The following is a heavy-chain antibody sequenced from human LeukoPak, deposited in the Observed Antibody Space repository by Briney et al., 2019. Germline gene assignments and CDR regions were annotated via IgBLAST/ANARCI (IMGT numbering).Heavy chain of an antibody. V-gene: IGHV3-23*01. CDR3: AKAGGWFGELLQTSADNWFDP. D-gene: IGHD3-10*01. J-gene: IGHJ5*02. Sequence: GGSLRLSCAASGLTFRNYAMSWVRQAPGKGLEWVSVISGSGGSTYYADSVKGRFTISRDNPKNTLYLQMNSLRAEDTAVYYCAKAGGWFGELLQTSADNWFDPWGQGTLVTVSS. CDR2: ISGSGGST. CDR1: GLTFRNYA.